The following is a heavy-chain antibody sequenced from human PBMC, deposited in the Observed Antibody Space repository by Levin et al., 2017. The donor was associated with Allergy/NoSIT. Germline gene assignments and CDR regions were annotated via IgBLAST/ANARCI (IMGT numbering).Heavy chain of an antibody. CDR3: AGEGFCSGGTCSDWYFDL. Sequence: GESLKISCAASGFSFSNYAMTWVRQAPGKGLEWVSLISVTNTYYIHSVKGRFTISRDNSKNTLYLQMNSLRAEDTAVYYCAGEGFCSGGTCSDWYFDLWGRGSLVTVSS. V-gene: IGHV3-23*01. J-gene: IGHJ2*01. CDR2: ISVTNT. CDR1: GFSFSNYA. D-gene: IGHD2-15*01.